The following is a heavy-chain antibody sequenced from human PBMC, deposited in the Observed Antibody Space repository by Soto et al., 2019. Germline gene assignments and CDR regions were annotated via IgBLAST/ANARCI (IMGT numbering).Heavy chain of an antibody. V-gene: IGHV5-51*01. D-gene: IGHD4-17*01. CDR3: ARQGNGAEGFDF. CDR1: GYSFSSHW. CDR2: IYPGDSDA. Sequence: PGESLKISCKGSGYSFSSHWIGWVRQMPGKGLDWMGIIYPGDSDARYSPSFLGQVTISADKSINTAYLQWSSLKASDTAMYYCARQGNGAEGFDFWGQGALVTVSS. J-gene: IGHJ4*02.